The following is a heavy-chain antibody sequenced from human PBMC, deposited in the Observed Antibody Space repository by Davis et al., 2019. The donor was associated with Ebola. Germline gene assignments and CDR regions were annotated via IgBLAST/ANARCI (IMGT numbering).Heavy chain of an antibody. V-gene: IGHV3-21*01. CDR3: ARGYDRVDY. D-gene: IGHD3-22*01. CDR2: ISSSSSYI. Sequence: GESLKISCAASGFTFSSYSMNWVRQAPGKGLEWVSSISSSSSYIYYADSVKGRFTISRDNAKNSLYLQMNSLRAKDTAVYYCARGYDRVDYWGQGTLVTVSS. CDR1: GFTFSSYS. J-gene: IGHJ4*02.